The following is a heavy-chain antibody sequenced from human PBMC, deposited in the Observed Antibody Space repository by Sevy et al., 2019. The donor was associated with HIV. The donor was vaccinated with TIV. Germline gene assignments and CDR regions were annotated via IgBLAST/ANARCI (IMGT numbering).Heavy chain of an antibody. CDR3: VKDVAYDNTYLDY. Sequence: GGSLRLSCAVSGFTFTSYAMNWVRQAPGKGLEWVSGVSGSGGSTYYADSVKGRFSISRDNSRNTLYLQINTLRAEDTAVYYCVKDVAYDNTYLDYSVQGTLVTVSS. CDR1: GFTFTSYA. V-gene: IGHV3-23*01. J-gene: IGHJ4*02. D-gene: IGHD3-22*01. CDR2: VSGSGGST.